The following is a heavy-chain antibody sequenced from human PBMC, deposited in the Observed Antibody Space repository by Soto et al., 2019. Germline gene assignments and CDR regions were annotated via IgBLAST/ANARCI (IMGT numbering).Heavy chain of an antibody. CDR2: IDPSDSYT. Sequence: RGESLKISCKGSGYSFTSYWISWVRQMPGKGLEWMGRIDPSDSYTKHSPSFEGHVTISADKSISTAYLQWSSLKASDSAVYYCARLSRASFALDVWGQGTTVTVSS. V-gene: IGHV5-10-1*01. CDR1: GYSFTSYW. J-gene: IGHJ6*02. D-gene: IGHD3-16*01. CDR3: ARLSRASFALDV.